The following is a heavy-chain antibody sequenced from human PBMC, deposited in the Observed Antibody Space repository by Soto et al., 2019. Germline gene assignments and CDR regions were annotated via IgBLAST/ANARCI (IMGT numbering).Heavy chain of an antibody. J-gene: IGHJ6*02. Sequence: QVQLVQSGAEVKKPGSSVKVSCKASGGTFSTYAISWVRQAPGQGLEWMGGIIPIFGTANYAQKFQGRVTITADESTSTAYMELSSLRSDDTAVYYCARKSSSCYHDYYYAIAVWGQGTMVTVSS. CDR2: IIPIFGTA. V-gene: IGHV1-69*01. D-gene: IGHD6-13*01. CDR1: GGTFSTYA. CDR3: ARKSSSCYHDYYYAIAV.